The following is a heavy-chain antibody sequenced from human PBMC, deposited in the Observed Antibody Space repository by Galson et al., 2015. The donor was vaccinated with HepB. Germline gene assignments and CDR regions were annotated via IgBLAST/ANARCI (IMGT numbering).Heavy chain of an antibody. CDR3: ARAGAATISYYFDY. Sequence: SLRLSCAASGFTFSSYAMHWVRQAPGKGLEWVAVISYDGSNKYYADSVKGRFTISRDNSKNTLYLQMNSLRAEDTAVYYCARAGAATISYYFDYWGQGTLVTVSS. V-gene: IGHV3-30-3*01. CDR2: ISYDGSNK. CDR1: GFTFSSYA. D-gene: IGHD5-24*01. J-gene: IGHJ4*02.